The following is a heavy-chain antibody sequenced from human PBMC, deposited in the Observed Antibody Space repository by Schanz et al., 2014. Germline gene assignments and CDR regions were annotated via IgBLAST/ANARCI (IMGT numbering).Heavy chain of an antibody. CDR3: AREIPMNRGDHYAMDV. V-gene: IGHV3-23*03. CDR2: FYAGGST. Sequence: EVQLVESGGGLVQPGGSLRLSCAASGITFSDYAMNWVRQAPGKGLEWVSVFYAGGSTFYADSVKGRFTISRDNSKNTLYLQMNSLRVEDTAIYYCAREIPMNRGDHYAMDVWGQGTTVTVSS. CDR1: GITFSDYA. J-gene: IGHJ6*02. D-gene: IGHD3-10*01.